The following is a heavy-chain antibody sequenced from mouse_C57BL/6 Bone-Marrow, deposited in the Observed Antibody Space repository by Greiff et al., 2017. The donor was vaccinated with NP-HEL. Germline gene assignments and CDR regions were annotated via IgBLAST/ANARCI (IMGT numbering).Heavy chain of an antibody. Sequence: LVESGAELARPGASVKMSCKASGYTFTSYTMHWVKQRPGQGLEWIGYINPSSGYTKYNQKFKDKATLTADKSSSTAYMQLSSLTSEDSAVYYCARSGITTERNFDVWGTGTTVTVSS. CDR2: INPSSGYT. CDR3: ARSGITTERNFDV. D-gene: IGHD1-1*01. J-gene: IGHJ1*03. CDR1: GYTFTSYT. V-gene: IGHV1-4*01.